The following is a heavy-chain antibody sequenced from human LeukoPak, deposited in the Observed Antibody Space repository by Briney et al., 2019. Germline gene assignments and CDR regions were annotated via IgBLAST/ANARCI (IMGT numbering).Heavy chain of an antibody. CDR1: GFTFSSYS. J-gene: IGHJ4*02. CDR2: ISSSSSYI. CDR3: ARELSSYKGGDY. D-gene: IGHD3-16*02. V-gene: IGHV3-21*01. Sequence: GGSLRLSCAASGFTFSSYSMNWVRQAPGKGLEWVSSISSSSSYIYYADSVKGRFTISRDNAKNSLYLQMNSLRAEDTAVYYCARELSSYKGGDYWGQGTLVTVSS.